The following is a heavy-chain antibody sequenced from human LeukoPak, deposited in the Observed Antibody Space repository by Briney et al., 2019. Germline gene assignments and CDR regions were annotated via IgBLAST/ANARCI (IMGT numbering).Heavy chain of an antibody. Sequence: GGSLRLSCAASGFTFSSYAMSWVRQAPGKGLEWVSAISGSGGSTYYADSVKGRFTISRDNSKNTLYLQMNSLRAEDTAVYYCAKVRGGPYYYGSGSYYMNYWGQGTLVTVSS. CDR3: AKVRGGPYYYGSGSYYMNY. CDR2: ISGSGGST. D-gene: IGHD3-10*01. CDR1: GFTFSSYA. V-gene: IGHV3-23*01. J-gene: IGHJ4*02.